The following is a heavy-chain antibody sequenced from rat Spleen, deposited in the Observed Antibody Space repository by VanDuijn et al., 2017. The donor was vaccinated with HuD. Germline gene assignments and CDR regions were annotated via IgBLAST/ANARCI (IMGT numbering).Heavy chain of an antibody. V-gene: IGHV6-6*01. CDR2: IKAKSNNYAT. Sequence: EVQVLESGGGLVQPGNSVKLSCATSGFTFSTAWMYWYRQFPEKRLEWVARIKAKSNNYATDYTESVKGRFTISRDDSKSSIYLQMNNLKEEDTAIYYCARHSSYMDFDYWGQGVMVTVSS. CDR1: GFTFSTAW. CDR3: ARHSSYMDFDY. J-gene: IGHJ2*01. D-gene: IGHD1-2*01.